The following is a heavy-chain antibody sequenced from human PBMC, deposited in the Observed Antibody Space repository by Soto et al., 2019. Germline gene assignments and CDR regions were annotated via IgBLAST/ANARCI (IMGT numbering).Heavy chain of an antibody. J-gene: IGHJ4*02. CDR2: IYDTGST. V-gene: IGHV4-30-2*01. CDR3: ARDSICSGGSCYGPSDY. Sequence: PSETLSLTCAVSGGSISGSAYSWSWIRQPPGKGLEWIGYIYDTGSTYYNPSLKSRVTISVDRSKNQFSLKLSSVTAVDTAVYYCARDSICSGGSCYGPSDYWGQGTLVTVS. CDR1: GGSISGSAYS. D-gene: IGHD2-15*01.